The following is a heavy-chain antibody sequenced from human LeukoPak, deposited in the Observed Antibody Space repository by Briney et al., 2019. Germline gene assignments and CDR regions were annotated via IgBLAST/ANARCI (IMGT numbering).Heavy chain of an antibody. V-gene: IGHV4-39*01. D-gene: IGHD6-25*01. CDR2: IYYSGST. CDR1: GGSISSSSYY. J-gene: IGHJ5*02. CDR3: ARHSHSSVFDP. Sequence: PSETLSLTCTVSGGSISSSSYYWGWIRQPPGKGLEWIGSIYYSGSTYYNPSLKSRVTISVDTSKNQFSLKLSSVTAADTAVYYCARHSHSSVFDPWGQGTLVTVSS.